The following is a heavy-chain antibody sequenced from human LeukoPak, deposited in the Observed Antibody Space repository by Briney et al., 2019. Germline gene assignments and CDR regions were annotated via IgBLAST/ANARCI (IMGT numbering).Heavy chain of an antibody. J-gene: IGHJ4*02. CDR3: ARPFCSGSSCFFGNFFDF. Sequence: PSETLSLTCTVSTYSISSSQYWGWIRQSPGKGLEWIGSIHHSGNTYYNPYLKSRVTISIDTSKNQFFLKLKYVTAADTAVYYCARPFCSGSSCFFGNFFDFWGQGTLVPVSS. V-gene: IGHV4-38-2*02. CDR1: TYSISSSQY. CDR2: IHHSGNT. D-gene: IGHD2-2*01.